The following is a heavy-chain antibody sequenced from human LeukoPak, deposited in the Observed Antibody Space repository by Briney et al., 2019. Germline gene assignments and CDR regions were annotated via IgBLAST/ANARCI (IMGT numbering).Heavy chain of an antibody. J-gene: IGHJ4*02. D-gene: IGHD3-22*01. V-gene: IGHV1-46*01. CDR2: INPSGGST. Sequence: ASVKVSCKASGYTFTSYAMNWVRQAPGQGLEWMGIINPSGGSTSYAQKFQGRVTMTRDTSTSTVYMELSSLRSEDTAVYYCARGPYYDSSGYYARYWGQGTLVTVSS. CDR3: ARGPYYDSSGYYARY. CDR1: GYTFTSYA.